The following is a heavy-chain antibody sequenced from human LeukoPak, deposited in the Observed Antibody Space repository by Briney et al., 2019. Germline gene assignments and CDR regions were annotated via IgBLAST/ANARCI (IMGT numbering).Heavy chain of an antibody. Sequence: GASVKVSCKASGYTFTVYFMHWVRQAPGQGLGWMGWINPNSGGTNYAQKFQGRVTMTRDTSISTAYMELSRLRSDDTAVYYCARELNYDSSGYYFDYWGQGTLVTVSS. CDR2: INPNSGGT. CDR1: GYTFTVYF. D-gene: IGHD3-22*01. J-gene: IGHJ4*02. CDR3: ARELNYDSSGYYFDY. V-gene: IGHV1-2*02.